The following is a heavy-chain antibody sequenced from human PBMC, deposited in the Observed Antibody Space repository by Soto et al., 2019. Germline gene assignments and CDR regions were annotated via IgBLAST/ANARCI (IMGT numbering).Heavy chain of an antibody. CDR2: ISGSGGST. CDR1: GFTFSSYA. V-gene: IGHV3-23*01. Sequence: EVQLLESGGGLVQPGGSLRLSCAASGFTFSSYAMSWVRQAPGKGLEWVSAISGSGGSTYYADSVKGRFTISRDNSKNTLYLQMNSLRAEDTAVYYCAKDPEFGELSINWFDPWGQGTLVTVSS. D-gene: IGHD3-10*01. CDR3: AKDPEFGELSINWFDP. J-gene: IGHJ5*02.